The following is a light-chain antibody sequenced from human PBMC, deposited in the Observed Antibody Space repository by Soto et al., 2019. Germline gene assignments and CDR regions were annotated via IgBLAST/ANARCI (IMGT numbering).Light chain of an antibody. CDR2: AAS. CDR1: QDISRW. CDR3: QQAKSFPWT. J-gene: IGKJ1*01. Sequence: TQSPDTLSLSPGERATLSCRASQDISRWLAWYQQKPGKAPNFLIYAASTLQSGVPSRFSGSGSGTDFTLTISSLQPEDFATYYCQQAKSFPWTFGQGTKVDIK. V-gene: IGKV1-12*01.